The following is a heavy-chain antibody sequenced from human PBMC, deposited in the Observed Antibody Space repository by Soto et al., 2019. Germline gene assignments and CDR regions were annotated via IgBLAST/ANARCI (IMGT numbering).Heavy chain of an antibody. V-gene: IGHV5-51*01. CDR2: IYLGDSDT. Sequence: PGESLKISCKGSGYSFSSYLIGWVRQMPGKGLEWMGIIYLGDSDTRYSPSFQGQVTISADKSISTAYLQWSSLKASDTAMYYCTKRPYYSDTSGYPNAFDIWGQGTMVTVSS. J-gene: IGHJ3*02. CDR3: TKRPYYSDTSGYPNAFDI. CDR1: GYSFSSYL. D-gene: IGHD3-22*01.